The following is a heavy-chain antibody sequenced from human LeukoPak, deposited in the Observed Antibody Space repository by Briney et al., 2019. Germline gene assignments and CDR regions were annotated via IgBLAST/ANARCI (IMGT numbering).Heavy chain of an antibody. J-gene: IGHJ4*02. Sequence: ASVKVSCKASGGTFSSCAISWVRQAPGQGLEWMGGIIPIFGTANYAQKFQGRVTITADESTSTAYMELSSLRSEDTAVYYCASPEIISGSYFDYWGQGTLVTVSS. CDR1: GGTFSSCA. D-gene: IGHD1-26*01. CDR3: ASPEIISGSYFDY. CDR2: IIPIFGTA. V-gene: IGHV1-69*13.